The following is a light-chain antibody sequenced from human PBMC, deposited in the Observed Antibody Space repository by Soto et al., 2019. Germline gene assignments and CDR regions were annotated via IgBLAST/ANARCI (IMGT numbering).Light chain of an antibody. CDR1: SSNIGAGYD. CDR2: GNS. CDR3: QSFDNSLKTYNYV. J-gene: IGLJ1*01. V-gene: IGLV1-40*01. Sequence: QSVLTQPPSVSGAPGQRVTISCTGSSSNIGAGYDVHWYQQLPGTAPKLLISGNSNRPSGVPDRFSGSKSGTSASLAITGLLAEDEADYYCQSFDNSLKTYNYVFGTGTKLTVL.